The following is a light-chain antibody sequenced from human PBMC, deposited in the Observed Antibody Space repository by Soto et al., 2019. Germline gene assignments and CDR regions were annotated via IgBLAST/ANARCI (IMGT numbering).Light chain of an antibody. V-gene: IGKV1-17*01. Sequence: DIQMTQSPSSLSASVGDRVTITCRARQGIRNDLGWYQQKPEKAPKRLIYAASSLQSGGPSRFSGGGSGTEFTLTISSLQPEDVATYYCLQHNSYPFTFGPGTKVDIK. CDR2: AAS. J-gene: IGKJ3*01. CDR1: QGIRND. CDR3: LQHNSYPFT.